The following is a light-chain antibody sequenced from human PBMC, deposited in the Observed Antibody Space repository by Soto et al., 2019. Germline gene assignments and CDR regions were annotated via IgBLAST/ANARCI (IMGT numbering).Light chain of an antibody. CDR1: QSVSSY. J-gene: IGKJ1*01. CDR3: QAHYNWPLN. Sequence: EIVLTQSPATLSLSPGERATLSCRASQSVSSYLAWYQQKPGQAPRLLIYDASNRDTGIPARFSGSGSGSDFKPTISTLETEDCPVYDGQAHYNWPLNFGQGTKVFIK. CDR2: DAS. V-gene: IGKV3-11*01.